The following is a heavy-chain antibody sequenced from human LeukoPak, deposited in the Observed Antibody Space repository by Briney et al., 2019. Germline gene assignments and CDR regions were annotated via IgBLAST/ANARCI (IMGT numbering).Heavy chain of an antibody. CDR1: GDSMGNDY. V-gene: IGHV4-4*07. CDR2: ISTSGNT. D-gene: IGHD6-6*01. CDR3: ARNEFRSYGLVHY. Sequence: SETLSLTCTVSGDSMGNDYWSWIRQSAGKGLEWIGRISTSGNTDYNPSLRSRVTMSVDTSRNQFSLTLTSMTAADTAVYYRARNEFRSYGLVHYWGQGILVTVSS. J-gene: IGHJ4*02.